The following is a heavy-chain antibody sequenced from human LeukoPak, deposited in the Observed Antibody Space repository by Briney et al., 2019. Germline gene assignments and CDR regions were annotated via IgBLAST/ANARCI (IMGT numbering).Heavy chain of an antibody. Sequence: SVKVSCKASGGTFSGYAISWVRQAPGQGLEFMGRIIPSFGTPNYAHEFQDRFIITADRSTNTAYLEVVSLRSDDTAVYFCAREPLTMVDNDDWGQGTLVTVSS. CDR3: AREPLTMVDNDD. J-gene: IGHJ4*02. CDR1: GGTFSGYA. V-gene: IGHV1-69*06. CDR2: IIPSFGTP. D-gene: IGHD3-10*01.